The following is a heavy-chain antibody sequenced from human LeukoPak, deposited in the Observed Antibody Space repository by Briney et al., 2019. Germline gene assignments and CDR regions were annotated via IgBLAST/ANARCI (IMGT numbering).Heavy chain of an antibody. CDR2: IIPIFGTA. Sequence: SVKVSCKASGGTFSSYAISWVRQAPGQGLKWMGGIIPIFGTANYAQKFQGRVTITADESTSTAYMELSSLRSEDTAVYYCAREYYGSGYLDYWGQGTLVTVSS. CDR1: GGTFSSYA. CDR3: AREYYGSGYLDY. J-gene: IGHJ4*02. V-gene: IGHV1-69*13. D-gene: IGHD3-10*01.